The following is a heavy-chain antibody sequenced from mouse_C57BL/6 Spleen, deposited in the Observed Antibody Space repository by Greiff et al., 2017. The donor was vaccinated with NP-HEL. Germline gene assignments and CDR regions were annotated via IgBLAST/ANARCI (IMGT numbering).Heavy chain of an antibody. J-gene: IGHJ1*03. V-gene: IGHV1-81*01. CDR2: IYPRSGNT. CDR1: GYTFTSYG. D-gene: IGHD1-1*01. CDR3: ARGYGSSPYCYFDV. Sequence: QVQLQQSGAELARPGASVKLSCKASGYTFTSYGISWVKQRTGQGLEWIGEIYPRSGNTYYNEKFKGKATLTADKSSSTAYMELRSLTSEDSAVYFCARGYGSSPYCYFDVWGTGTTVTVSS.